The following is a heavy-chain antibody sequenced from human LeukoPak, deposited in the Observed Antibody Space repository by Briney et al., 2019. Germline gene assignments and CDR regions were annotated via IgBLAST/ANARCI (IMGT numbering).Heavy chain of an antibody. Sequence: SVKVSCKAAGGTFSTFPVSWVRQAPGQGLEWVGGCIPIFGVTTYAQAFQDRVTVTADESTGTAYMELSSLTSDDTAVYYCARVPPYCPTTSCYAPFDHWGQGTLVTVSS. J-gene: IGHJ5*02. V-gene: IGHV1-69*13. CDR2: CIPIFGVT. D-gene: IGHD2-2*01. CDR1: GGTFSTFP. CDR3: ARVPPYCPTTSCYAPFDH.